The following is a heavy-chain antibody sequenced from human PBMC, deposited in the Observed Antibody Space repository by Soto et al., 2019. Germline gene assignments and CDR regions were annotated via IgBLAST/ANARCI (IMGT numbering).Heavy chain of an antibody. CDR3: AKGAEYSGSLDAFDI. V-gene: IGHV3-30*18. D-gene: IGHD1-26*01. J-gene: IGHJ3*02. Sequence: GGSXRLSCSASVFTCIIYCMHLFRHAPGKGLEWVAVISYDGSNKYYEDSVKGRFTISRDNSKNTLYLQMNSLRAEDTAVYYCAKGAEYSGSLDAFDIWGQGTMVNVSS. CDR2: ISYDGSNK. CDR1: VFTCIIYC.